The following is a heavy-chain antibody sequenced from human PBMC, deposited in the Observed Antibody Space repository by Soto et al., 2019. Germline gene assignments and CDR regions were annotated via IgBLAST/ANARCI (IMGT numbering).Heavy chain of an antibody. CDR2: IWYDGSNK. V-gene: IGHV3-33*01. CDR3: ARVTITGTTIFSQSYYFDY. CDR1: GFTFSSYV. J-gene: IGHJ4*02. Sequence: GGSLRLSCAASGFTFSSYVMHWVRQAPGKGLEWVAVIWYDGSNKYYADSVKGRFTISRDNSKNTLYMQMNSLRAEDTAVYYCARVTITGTTIFSQSYYFDYWGQGILVTVSS. D-gene: IGHD1-7*01.